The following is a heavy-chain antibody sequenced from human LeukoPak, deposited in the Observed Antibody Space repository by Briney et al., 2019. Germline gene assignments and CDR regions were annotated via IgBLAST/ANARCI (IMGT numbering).Heavy chain of an antibody. CDR3: AKDADDGIFDY. Sequence: GGSLRLSCAASGFTVSSNYMSWVRQAPGKGLEGVSVIYSGGSTYYADSVKGRFTISRDNSKNTLYLQMNSLRAEDTAVYYCAKDADDGIFDYWGQGTLATVSS. J-gene: IGHJ4*02. V-gene: IGHV3-53*01. CDR1: GFTVSSNY. CDR2: IYSGGST. D-gene: IGHD1-26*01.